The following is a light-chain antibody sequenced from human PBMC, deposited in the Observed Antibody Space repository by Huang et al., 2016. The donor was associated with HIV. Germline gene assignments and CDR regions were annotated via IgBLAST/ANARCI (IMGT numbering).Light chain of an antibody. CDR3: QQYGNSPWT. Sequence: EIVLTQSPGTLSLSPGERATLSCRASQSVSSNYLAWYQQKPGQAPRRLIYGASSRATGITDRFSGSGSGTDFTLTISRLEPEDFVLYYCQQYGNSPWTFGQGTKVEIK. V-gene: IGKV3-20*01. CDR1: QSVSSNY. J-gene: IGKJ1*01. CDR2: GAS.